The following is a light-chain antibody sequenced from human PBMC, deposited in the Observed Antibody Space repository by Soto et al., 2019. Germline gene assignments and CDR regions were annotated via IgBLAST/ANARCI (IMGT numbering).Light chain of an antibody. CDR2: GAS. CDR1: QSVDIN. CDR3: QQYDNWPPWT. V-gene: IGKV3-15*01. Sequence: EIVMTQSPATLSVSPGERATLSCRASQSVDINLAWYQQKPGQAPRLLIHGASTRATGIPARFSGSGSGTEFTLTISSLQSEDFAVYYCQQYDNWPPWTFGQGTRVEIE. J-gene: IGKJ1*01.